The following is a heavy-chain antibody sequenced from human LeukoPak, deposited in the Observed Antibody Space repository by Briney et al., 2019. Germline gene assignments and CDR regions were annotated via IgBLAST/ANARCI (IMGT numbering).Heavy chain of an antibody. CDR2: ISGSGGST. D-gene: IGHD1-26*01. J-gene: IGHJ4*02. CDR1: GFTFSSYA. V-gene: IGHV3-23*01. CDR3: AKDFWGATPLIFDY. Sequence: QTGGSLRLSCAASGFTFSSYAMSWVRQAPGKGLEWVSAISGSGGSTYYADSVKGLFTISRDNSKNTLYLQMNSLRAEDTAVYYCAKDFWGATPLIFDYWGQGTLVTVSS.